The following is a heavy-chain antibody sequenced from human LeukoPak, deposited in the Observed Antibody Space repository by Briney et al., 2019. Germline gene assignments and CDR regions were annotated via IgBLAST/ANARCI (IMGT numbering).Heavy chain of an antibody. Sequence: GASVKVTCKASAYTFTAYYMHWVRQAPGQGLAWMGWINPNSGGTSYAQKFQGRVTMTRDTSISTAYMELSRLRSDDTAVYYCARAVRNYGSGSYGYWGQGTLVTVSS. V-gene: IGHV1-2*02. D-gene: IGHD3-10*01. J-gene: IGHJ4*02. CDR3: ARAVRNYGSGSYGY. CDR1: AYTFTAYY. CDR2: INPNSGGT.